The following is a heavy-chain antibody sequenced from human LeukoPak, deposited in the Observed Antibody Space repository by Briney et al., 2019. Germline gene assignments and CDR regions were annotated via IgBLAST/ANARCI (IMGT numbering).Heavy chain of an antibody. Sequence: SETLSLTCTVSGGSISSSSYYWGWIRQPPGKGLEWIGSIYYSGSTYYNPSLKSRVTISVDTSKNQFSLKLSSVTAADTAVYYCARAVGATTYWDFDYWGRGTLVTVSS. CDR3: ARAVGATTYWDFDY. V-gene: IGHV4-39*07. CDR2: IYYSGST. CDR1: GGSISSSSYY. J-gene: IGHJ4*02. D-gene: IGHD1-26*01.